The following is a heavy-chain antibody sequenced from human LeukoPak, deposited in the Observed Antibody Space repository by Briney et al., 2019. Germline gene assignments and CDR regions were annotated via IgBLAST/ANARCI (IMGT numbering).Heavy chain of an antibody. CDR3: ARGGAAAGIVCYYYGMDV. CDR2: IKQDGSEK. CDR1: GFTFSSYW. D-gene: IGHD6-13*01. J-gene: IGHJ6*02. V-gene: IGHV3-7*01. Sequence: GGSLRLSCAASGFTFSSYWMSWVRQAPGKGLEWVAHIKQDGSEKYYVDSVKGRFTISRDNAKNSLYLQMNSLRAEDTAVYYCARGGAAAGIVCYYYGMDVWGQGTTVTVSS.